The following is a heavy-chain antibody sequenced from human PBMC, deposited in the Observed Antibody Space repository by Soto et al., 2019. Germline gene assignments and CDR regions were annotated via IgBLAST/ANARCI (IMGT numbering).Heavy chain of an antibody. J-gene: IGHJ3*02. CDR2: IYWDDDK. D-gene: IGHD3-22*01. CDR1: GFSLSNSGVA. Sequence: QITLKESGPTLVRPTQTLTLTCTLSGFSLSNSGVAVGWIRQPPGKALEWLALIYWDDDKRYSPSLESRLLITKYTFTNQVVFTLSDMDPIDTGTYYCALQHKTYYLDTGGHDGFHIWGQGTMVTVSS. CDR3: ALQHKTYYLDTGGHDGFHI. V-gene: IGHV2-5*02.